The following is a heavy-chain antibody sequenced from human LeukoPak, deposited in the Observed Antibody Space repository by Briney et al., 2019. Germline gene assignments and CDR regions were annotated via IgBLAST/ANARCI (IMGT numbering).Heavy chain of an antibody. CDR2: IAQSGTT. V-gene: IGHV4-59*08. CDR1: GGSISRYS. J-gene: IGHJ4*02. D-gene: IGHD6-19*01. Sequence: NPSETLSFTCIASGGSISRYSWNWLRQSPGKGLEWVGYIAQSGTTRYRSSLKSRVTISVDTSKKQFSLRLTSVSAPDTALYYPARWDESGWAFGNWGPGTLVTVSS. CDR3: ARWDESGWAFGN.